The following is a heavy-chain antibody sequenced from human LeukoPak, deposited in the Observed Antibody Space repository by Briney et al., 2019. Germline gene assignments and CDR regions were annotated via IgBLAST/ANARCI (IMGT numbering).Heavy chain of an antibody. D-gene: IGHD3-22*01. CDR2: ISYDGSNK. CDR3: ARDITYYDSSGYLDY. J-gene: IGHJ4*02. Sequence: GRSLRLSCAASGFIFSSYGIHWVRQAPGKGLEWVAVISYDGSNKYYADSVKGRFTISRDNSKNTLYLQMNSLRAEDTAVYYCARDITYYDSSGYLDYWGQGTLVTVSS. V-gene: IGHV3-30*03. CDR1: GFIFSSYG.